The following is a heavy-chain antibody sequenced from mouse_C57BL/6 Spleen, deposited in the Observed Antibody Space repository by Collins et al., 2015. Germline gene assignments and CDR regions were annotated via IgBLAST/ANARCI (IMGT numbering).Heavy chain of an antibody. J-gene: IGHJ2*01. Sequence: EVKLEESGGGLVQPGGSMKLSCVASGFTFSSYWMSWVRQSPEKGLEWVAEIRLKSDNYATHYAESVKGKFTISRDDSKSRLYLQMNSLRAEDTGIYYCTRDYDGVDYWGQGTTLTVSS. CDR3: TRDYDGVDY. V-gene: IGHV6-6*02. CDR1: GFTFSSYW. D-gene: IGHD2-4*01. CDR2: IRLKSDNYAT.